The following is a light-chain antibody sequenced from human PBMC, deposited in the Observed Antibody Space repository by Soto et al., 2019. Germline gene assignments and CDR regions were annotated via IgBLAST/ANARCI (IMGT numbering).Light chain of an antibody. V-gene: IGLV1-40*01. CDR3: QSYDTSLNGWV. Sequence: QSVLTQPPSVSGAPGQRVTISCTGSSSNIGAGYDVHWYQHLPGTAPKLLIYDNSNRPSGVPERFSGSRSGASASLAITGLQAEDEADYYCQSYDTSLNGWVFGGGTKLTVL. J-gene: IGLJ3*02. CDR1: SSNIGAGYD. CDR2: DNS.